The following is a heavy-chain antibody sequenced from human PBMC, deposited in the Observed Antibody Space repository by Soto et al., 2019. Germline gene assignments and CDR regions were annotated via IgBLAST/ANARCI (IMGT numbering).Heavy chain of an antibody. CDR2: IYYSGST. D-gene: IGHD3-16*01. CDR1: GGYIGSGGYY. J-gene: IGHJ5*02. V-gene: IGHV4-31*03. Sequence: SETLSLTCTVSGGYIGSGGYYWSWIRQHPGKGLEWIGYIYYSGSTYYNPSLKSRVTISVDTSKNQFSLKLSSVTAADTAVYYCARRGPLSDNWFDPWGQGTLVTVSS. CDR3: ARRGPLSDNWFDP.